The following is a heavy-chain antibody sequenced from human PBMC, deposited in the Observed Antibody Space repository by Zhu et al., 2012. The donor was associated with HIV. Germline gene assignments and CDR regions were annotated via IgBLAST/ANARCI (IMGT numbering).Heavy chain of an antibody. J-gene: IGHJ4*02. D-gene: IGHD7-27*01. CDR2: IYYSGST. V-gene: IGHV4-59*11. Sequence: QVQLQESGPGLVKPSETLSLTCTVSGGSISSHYWSWIRQPPGKGLEWIGYIYYSGSTNYNPSLKSRVAISVDTSKNQFSLKLSSVTAADAALYYCARRGDGAGDTYYFDSVGPGEPWSPSP. CDR3: ARRGDGAGDTYYFDS. CDR1: GGSISSHY.